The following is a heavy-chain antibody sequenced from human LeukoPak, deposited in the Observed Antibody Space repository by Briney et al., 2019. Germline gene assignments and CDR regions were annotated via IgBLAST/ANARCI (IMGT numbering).Heavy chain of an antibody. Sequence: GGSLSLSCAASGFTFSDYNMNWVRQAPGKGLEWLSYISTSGSTIYYANSVKGRFTNSRDNAKNSLSLQENSLRDDDTAVYYCGRKTYLDSWGQGTLVIVSS. V-gene: IGHV3-48*02. CDR1: GFTFSDYN. J-gene: IGHJ4*02. CDR2: ISTSGSTI. CDR3: GRKTYLDS.